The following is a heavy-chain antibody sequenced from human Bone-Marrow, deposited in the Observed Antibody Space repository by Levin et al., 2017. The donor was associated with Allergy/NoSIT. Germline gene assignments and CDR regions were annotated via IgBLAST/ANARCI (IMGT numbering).Heavy chain of an antibody. Sequence: GGSLRLSCAASGFTVSNTYMSWVRQAPGKGLEWVSLIYAGGNTFYGDSVKGRFTISRDNSKHTLFLQMNSLGAEDTAVYYCATLPMRGVWWLDPWGQGTLVTVSS. CDR1: GFTVSNTY. V-gene: IGHV3-53*01. D-gene: IGHD2-2*01. CDR3: ATLPMRGVWWLDP. J-gene: IGHJ5*02. CDR2: IYAGGNT.